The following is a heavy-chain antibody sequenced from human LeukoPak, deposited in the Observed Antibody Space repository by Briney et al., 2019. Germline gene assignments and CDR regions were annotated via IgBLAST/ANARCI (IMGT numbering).Heavy chain of an antibody. CDR3: ARVDYDYVWGSHNAFDI. V-gene: IGHV3-48*02. D-gene: IGHD3-16*01. Sequence: GGSLRLSCLVSGFTFTTYGINWVRQAPGKGLEWVSYISGSSSTIYYADSVKGRFTISRDNAKNSLYLQMNSLRDEDTALWYCARVDYDYVWGSHNAFDIWGQGTMVTVSS. J-gene: IGHJ3*02. CDR1: GFTFTTYG. CDR2: ISGSSSTI.